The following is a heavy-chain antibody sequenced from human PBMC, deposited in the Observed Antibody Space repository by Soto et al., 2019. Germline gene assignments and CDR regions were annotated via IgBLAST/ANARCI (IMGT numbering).Heavy chain of an antibody. CDR2: INPNSGGT. D-gene: IGHD4-17*01. Sequence: QVQLVQSGAEVKKPGASVKVSCKASGYTFTGYYMHWVRQAPGQGLEWMGWINPNSGGTNYAQKFQGWVTMTRDTSISTAYMELRRLRSDDTAVCYCARVPLPHDYGDYSYGMDVWGQGTTVTVSS. J-gene: IGHJ6*02. V-gene: IGHV1-2*04. CDR1: GYTFTGYY. CDR3: ARVPLPHDYGDYSYGMDV.